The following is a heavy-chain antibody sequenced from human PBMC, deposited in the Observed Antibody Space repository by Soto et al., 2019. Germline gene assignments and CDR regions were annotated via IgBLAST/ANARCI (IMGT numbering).Heavy chain of an antibody. D-gene: IGHD3-22*01. CDR1: GFTFSNYA. CDR3: AKDEYYYSRSGYYIFDS. V-gene: IGHV3-30*18. CDR2: ISHDGTNK. J-gene: IGHJ4*02. Sequence: GGSLRLSCAASGFTFSNYAMSWVRQAPGKGLEWVAAISHDGTNKNYGDSVKGRFTVSRDNSKKTLYLQMNSLRPEDTALYYCAKDEYYYSRSGYYIFDSWGQGTLVTV.